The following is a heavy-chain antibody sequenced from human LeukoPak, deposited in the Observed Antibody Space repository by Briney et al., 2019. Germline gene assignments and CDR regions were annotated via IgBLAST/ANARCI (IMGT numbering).Heavy chain of an antibody. J-gene: IGHJ4*02. CDR1: GSSVSSNY. CDR2: IYSGGSI. D-gene: IGHD6-19*01. Sequence: WGSLRLSCAASGSSVSSNYMSWVRQAPGKGLEWVSVIYSGGSIYYADSVKGRFTISRDNSKNTLYLQMNSLRGEDTAVYYCARDNIAVAGTDYWGQGTLVTVSS. CDR3: ARDNIAVAGTDY. V-gene: IGHV3-66*02.